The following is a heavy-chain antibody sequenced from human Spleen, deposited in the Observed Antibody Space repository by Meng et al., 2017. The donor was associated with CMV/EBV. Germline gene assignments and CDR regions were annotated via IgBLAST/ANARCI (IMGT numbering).Heavy chain of an antibody. CDR3: AAYSNYWY. J-gene: IGHJ4*02. D-gene: IGHD4-11*01. Sequence: SVKVSCKASGGTFSSYAISWVRQAPGQGLEWMGGIIPILGIANYAQKFQGRVTMTIDTSTSTVYMELSSLRSEDTAVYYCAAYSNYWYWGQGTLVTVSS. CDR2: IIPILGIA. V-gene: IGHV1-69*10. CDR1: GGTFSSYA.